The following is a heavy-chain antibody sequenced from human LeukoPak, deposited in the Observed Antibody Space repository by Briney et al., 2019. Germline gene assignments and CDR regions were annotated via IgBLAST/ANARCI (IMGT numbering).Heavy chain of an antibody. Sequence: SETLSLTCTVSGDSISSRSYYWGWLRQPPGKGLEWIGSIYYNEGTYYNPSLKSRVTISIDTSKNQFSLKLYFVTAADTAVYYCARDRYCSGRSCYGPPDYWGQGALVIVS. D-gene: IGHD2-15*01. J-gene: IGHJ4*02. CDR3: ARDRYCSGRSCYGPPDY. V-gene: IGHV4-39*07. CDR2: IYYNEGT. CDR1: GDSISSRSYY.